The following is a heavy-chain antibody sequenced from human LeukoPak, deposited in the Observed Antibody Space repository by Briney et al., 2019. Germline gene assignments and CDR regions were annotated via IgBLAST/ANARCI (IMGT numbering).Heavy chain of an antibody. V-gene: IGHV3-23*01. J-gene: IGHJ4*02. CDR2: ISDSGVNT. Sequence: GGSLRLSCAASGSTFNSYAMTWVRQAPEKGLEWVSSISDSGVNTYYADSVKGRFTISRDNSKNTLYLQMNSLRAEDTAVYYCAKGLLGIYEYWGQGTLVTISS. CDR3: AKGLLGIYEY. D-gene: IGHD1-26*01. CDR1: GSTFNSYA.